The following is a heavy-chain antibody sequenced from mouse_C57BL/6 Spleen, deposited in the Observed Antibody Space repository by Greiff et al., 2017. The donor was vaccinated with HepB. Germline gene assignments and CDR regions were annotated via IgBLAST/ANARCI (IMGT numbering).Heavy chain of an antibody. CDR3: ARVLGEYFDV. Sequence: EVQLVESEGGLVQPGSSMKLSCTASGFTFSDYYMAWVRQVPEKGLEWVANINYDGSSTYYLDSLKSRFIISRDNAKNILYLQMSSLKSEDTATYYCARVLGEYFDVWGTGTTVTVSS. J-gene: IGHJ1*03. V-gene: IGHV5-16*01. CDR2: INYDGSST. D-gene: IGHD4-1*01. CDR1: GFTFSDYY.